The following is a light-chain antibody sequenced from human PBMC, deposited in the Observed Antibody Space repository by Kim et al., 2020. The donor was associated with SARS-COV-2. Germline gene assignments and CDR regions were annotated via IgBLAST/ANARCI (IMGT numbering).Light chain of an antibody. V-gene: IGKV1-12*01. CDR1: QGIGTW. Sequence: ASVGDRVTITCRARQGIGTWLAWYQYEPGKAPKRLIYGASSLQSGVPSRFSGSGSGTDFTLTISSLQPEDFASYYCQQADTFPPTFGGGTKVDIK. CDR3: QQADTFPPT. J-gene: IGKJ4*01. CDR2: GAS.